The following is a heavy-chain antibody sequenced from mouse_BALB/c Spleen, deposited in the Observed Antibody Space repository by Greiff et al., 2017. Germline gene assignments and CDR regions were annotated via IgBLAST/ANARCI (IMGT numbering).Heavy chain of an antibody. J-gene: IGHJ4*01. V-gene: IGHV3-2*02. CDR3: ERITTATDAMDY. CDR1: GYSITSDYA. CDR2: ISYSGST. Sequence: DVQLQESGPGLVKPSQSLSLTCTVTGYSITSDYAWNWIRQFPGNQLEWMGFISYSGSTSYNPSLKSLIFITRDTYKNQFILQLNSVTTKDTATSYCERITTATDAMDYWGQGTSVTVSS. D-gene: IGHD1-2*01.